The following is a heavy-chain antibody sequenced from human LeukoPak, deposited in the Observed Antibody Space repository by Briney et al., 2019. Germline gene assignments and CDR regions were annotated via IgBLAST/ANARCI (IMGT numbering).Heavy chain of an antibody. D-gene: IGHD6-19*01. CDR1: GGSISSSSYY. CDR3: ARTMHSSGWYPGFDY. Sequence: SETLSLTCTVSGGSISSSSYYWGWIRQPPGKGLEWIGSIYYSGSTYYNPSLKSRVTISVDTSKNQFSLKLSSVTAADTAGYYCARTMHSSGWYPGFDYWGQGTLVTVSS. CDR2: IYYSGST. V-gene: IGHV4-39*01. J-gene: IGHJ4*02.